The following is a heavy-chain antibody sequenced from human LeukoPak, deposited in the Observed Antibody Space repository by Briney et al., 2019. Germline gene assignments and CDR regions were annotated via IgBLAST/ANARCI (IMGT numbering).Heavy chain of an antibody. V-gene: IGHV3-23*01. CDR3: ARGKYGGYFIDY. J-gene: IGHJ4*02. CDR2: ISGSGGGT. CDR1: GFTFSSFA. D-gene: IGHD5-12*01. Sequence: PGGSLRLSCAASGFTFSSFAMSWVRQAPGKGLEWVSTISGSGGGTWYADSVKGRFTISRDNAKNTVYLQMDSLRAEDTAVYYCARGKYGGYFIDYWGQGTLVTVSS.